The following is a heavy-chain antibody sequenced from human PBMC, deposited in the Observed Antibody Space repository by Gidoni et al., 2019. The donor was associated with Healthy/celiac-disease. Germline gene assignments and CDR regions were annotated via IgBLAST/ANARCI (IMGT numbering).Heavy chain of an antibody. V-gene: IGHV3-30*04. CDR1: GFPFSSST. D-gene: IGHD2-15*01. CDR2: ISYDGSNK. CDR3: ARDLGCSGGSCYSWSHYGMDV. J-gene: IGHJ6*02. Sequence: QVQLVESGGGVVQPGRSLRLSCAASGFPFSSSTVHGVRQAPGKGLGWGAVISYDGSNKYYADSVKGRFTISRDKSKNTLYLQMNSLRAEDTAVYYCARDLGCSGGSCYSWSHYGMDVWGQGTTVTVSS.